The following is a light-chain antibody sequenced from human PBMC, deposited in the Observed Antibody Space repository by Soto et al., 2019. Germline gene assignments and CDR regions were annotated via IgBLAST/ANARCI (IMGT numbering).Light chain of an antibody. V-gene: IGLV1-40*01. Sequence: QPVLTQPPSVSGAPGQRVTISCTGSSSNIGAGYDVHWYQQLPGTAPKLLIYSNFNRPSGVPDRFSGSKSDTSASLAITGLQAEDEADYSCQSYDSTLSAVVFGGGTKVTVL. CDR1: SSNIGAGYD. CDR2: SNF. J-gene: IGLJ2*01. CDR3: QSYDSTLSAVV.